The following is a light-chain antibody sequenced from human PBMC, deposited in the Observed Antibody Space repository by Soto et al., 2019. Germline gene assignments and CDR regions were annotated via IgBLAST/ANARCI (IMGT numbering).Light chain of an antibody. J-gene: IGKJ4*01. CDR2: GAS. CDR1: QSISSNF. V-gene: IGKV3-20*01. CDR3: QRYGSSPPLT. Sequence: EFVLTQSPGTLSLSPGERATLSCRASQSISSNFLAWYQHKPGQAPRLLIHGASFRGTAIPDRFSGGGSGTDFTLTISRLEPEDFAVYYCQRYGSSPPLTFGGGTKVEI.